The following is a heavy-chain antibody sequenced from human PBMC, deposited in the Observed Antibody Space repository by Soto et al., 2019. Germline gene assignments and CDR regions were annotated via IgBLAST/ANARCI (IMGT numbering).Heavy chain of an antibody. D-gene: IGHD6-13*01. CDR3: SSWYRRRDYYYGMDV. V-gene: IGHV3-43*01. CDR2: ISWDGGST. J-gene: IGHJ6*02. Sequence: QAPGKGLEWVSLISWDGGSTYYADSVKGRFTISRDNSKNSLYLQMNSLRTEDTALYYSSSWYRRRDYYYGMDVWGQGTTVTVSS.